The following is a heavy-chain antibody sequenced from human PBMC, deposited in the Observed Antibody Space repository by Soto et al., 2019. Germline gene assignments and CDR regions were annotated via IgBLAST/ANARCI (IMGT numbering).Heavy chain of an antibody. CDR1: GFTFSNAW. Sequence: PGGSLRLSCAASGFTFSNAWMNWVRQAPGKGLEWVGRIKSKTDGGTTDYAAPVKGRFTISRDDSKNTLYLQMNSLKTEDTAVYYCTKDLKYGGYDYDSGGRGTRVTVPS. CDR2: IKSKTDGGTT. D-gene: IGHD5-12*01. J-gene: IGHJ4*02. V-gene: IGHV3-15*07. CDR3: TKDLKYGGYDYDS.